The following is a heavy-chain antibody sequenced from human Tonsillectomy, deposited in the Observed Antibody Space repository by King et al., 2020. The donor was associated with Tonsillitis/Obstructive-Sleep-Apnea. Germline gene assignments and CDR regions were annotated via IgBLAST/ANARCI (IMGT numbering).Heavy chain of an antibody. CDR2: IYYSGST. CDR1: GGSISSSSYY. Sequence: LQLQESGPGLVKPSETLSLTCTVSGGSISSSSYYWGWIRQPPGKGLEWIGSIYYSGSTYYNPSLKSRVTISVDTSKNQFSLKLSSVTAADAAVYYCARNTVYSTYPFDYWGQGTLVTVSS. D-gene: IGHD4-11*01. CDR3: ARNTVYSTYPFDY. V-gene: IGHV4-39*01. J-gene: IGHJ4*02.